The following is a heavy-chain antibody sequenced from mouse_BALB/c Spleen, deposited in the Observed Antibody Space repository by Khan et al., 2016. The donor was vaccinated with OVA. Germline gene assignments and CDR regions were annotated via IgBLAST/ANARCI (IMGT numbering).Heavy chain of an antibody. J-gene: IGHJ4*01. CDR1: GYTFTSNT. V-gene: IGHV1-4*01. Sequence: QVQLQQPGAELARPGASVMMSCKTSGYTFTSNTMHWVKQRPGQGLEWIGYINPRSGYTNYNQNFKDKATLTADKSSSTAYMQLSSLTSEDSAVYYCARRTTGYTMDYWGQGTSVTVSS. CDR2: INPRSGYT. CDR3: ARRTTGYTMDY. D-gene: IGHD2-14*01.